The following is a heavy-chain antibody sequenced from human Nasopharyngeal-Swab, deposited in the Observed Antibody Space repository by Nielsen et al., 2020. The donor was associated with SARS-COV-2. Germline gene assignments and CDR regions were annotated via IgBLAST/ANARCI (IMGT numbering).Heavy chain of an antibody. Sequence: ASVKVSCKASGYTFTGHYMHWVRQAPGQGLEWMGWINPNSGGTNYAQKFQGWVTMTRDTSISTAYMELSRLRSDDTAVYYCAREGNGVAAAGTEAFDIWGQGTMVTVSS. V-gene: IGHV1-2*04. CDR2: INPNSGGT. D-gene: IGHD6-13*01. J-gene: IGHJ3*02. CDR3: AREGNGVAAAGTEAFDI. CDR1: GYTFTGHY.